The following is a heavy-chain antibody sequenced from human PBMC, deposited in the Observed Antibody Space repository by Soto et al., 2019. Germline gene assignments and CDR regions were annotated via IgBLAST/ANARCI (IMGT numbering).Heavy chain of an antibody. D-gene: IGHD3-16*02. CDR3: AKAPLMIMAFGGVIAYPLDY. J-gene: IGHJ4*02. V-gene: IGHV3-23*01. CDR1: GFTFSSYA. Sequence: GGSLRLSCAASGFTFSSYAMSWVRQAPGKGLEWVSAISGSGGSTYYADSVKGRFTISRDNSKNTLYLQMNSLRAEDTAVYYCAKAPLMIMAFGGVIAYPLDYWGQGTLVTVSS. CDR2: ISGSGGST.